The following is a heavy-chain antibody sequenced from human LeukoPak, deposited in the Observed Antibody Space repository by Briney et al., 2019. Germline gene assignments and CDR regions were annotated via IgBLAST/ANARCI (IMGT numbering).Heavy chain of an antibody. D-gene: IGHD3-10*01. V-gene: IGHV3-23*01. CDR2: ISGSGGST. CDR1: GFTLSRYA. CDR3: AKDERFGEFPLGTFDC. J-gene: IGHJ4*02. Sequence: PGGSLRLSCAASGFTLSRYAMTWVRQAPGKGLDWVAAISGSGGSTYYADSVKGRFTVSRDNSKNTLYLQMYSLRAEETAVYYCAKDERFGEFPLGTFDCWGQGTLVTVSS.